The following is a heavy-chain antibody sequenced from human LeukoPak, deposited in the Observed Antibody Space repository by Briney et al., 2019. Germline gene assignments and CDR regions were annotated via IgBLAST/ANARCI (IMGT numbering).Heavy chain of an antibody. V-gene: IGHV1-2*02. D-gene: IGHD4/OR15-4a*01. CDR1: GYTLTAYI. Sequence: GASVKVSCKASGYTLTAYIIHWVRQAPGQGLEWMGWINPNTGDTNSAQKFQGRVTMTRDTSISTAYMELRRLTSNDTAVYCCARVRSRTNDYWGQGTLVTVSS. CDR2: INPNTGDT. J-gene: IGHJ4*02. CDR3: ARVRSRTNDY.